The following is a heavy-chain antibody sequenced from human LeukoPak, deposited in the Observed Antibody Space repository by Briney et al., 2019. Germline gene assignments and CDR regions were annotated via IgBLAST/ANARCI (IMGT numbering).Heavy chain of an antibody. J-gene: IGHJ4*02. Sequence: PGRSLRLSCAASGFTFDDYAMHWVRQAPGKGLEWVGRIKSKTDGGTTDYAAPVKGRFTISRDDSKNTLYLQMNGLKTEDTAVYYCTTSGWYGIRRPIDYWGRGTLVTVSS. CDR2: IKSKTDGGTT. D-gene: IGHD6-19*01. CDR1: GFTFDDYA. CDR3: TTSGWYGIRRPIDY. V-gene: IGHV3-15*01.